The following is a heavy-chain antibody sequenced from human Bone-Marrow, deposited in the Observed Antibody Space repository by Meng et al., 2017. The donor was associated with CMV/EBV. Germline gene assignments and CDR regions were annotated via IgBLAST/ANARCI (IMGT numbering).Heavy chain of an antibody. CDR2: IIPILGIA. CDR1: VGTFSSYA. V-gene: IGHV1-69*10. D-gene: IGHD6-6*01. J-gene: IGHJ6*02. CDR3: ARDQDSSSSAGSWNDESYGMDV. Sequence: SVTVSCKASVGTFSSYAISWVRQAPGQGLEWMGGIIPILGIANYAQKFQGRVTITADKSTGTAYMELSSLRSEDTAVYYCARDQDSSSSAGSWNDESYGMDVWGQGTTVTVSS.